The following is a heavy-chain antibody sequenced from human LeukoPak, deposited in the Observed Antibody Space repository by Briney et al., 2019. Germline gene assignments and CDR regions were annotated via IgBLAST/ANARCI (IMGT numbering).Heavy chain of an antibody. CDR2: ISSSSSSYI. Sequence: GGSLRLSCAASGFTFSSYWMSWVRQAPGKGLERVSSISSSSSSYIYYADSVKGRFTISRDNAKNSLYLQMNSLRAEDTAVYYCARDRDYGDYVFDYWGQGTLVTVSS. CDR1: GFTFSSYW. J-gene: IGHJ4*02. V-gene: IGHV3-21*01. CDR3: ARDRDYGDYVFDY. D-gene: IGHD4-17*01.